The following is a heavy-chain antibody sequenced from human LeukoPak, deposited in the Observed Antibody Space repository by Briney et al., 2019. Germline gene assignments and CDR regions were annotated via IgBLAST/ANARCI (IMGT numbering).Heavy chain of an antibody. CDR3: ARVGPPQVPKNYYYYGMDV. V-gene: IGHV4-34*01. J-gene: IGHJ6*02. D-gene: IGHD2-2*01. CDR1: GGSFSGYY. Sequence: SETLSLTCAVYGGSFSGYYWGWIRQPPGKGLEWIGEINHSGSTNYNPSLKSRVTISVDTSKNQFSLKLSSVTAADTAVYYCARVGPPQVPKNYYYYGMDVWGQGTTVTVSS. CDR2: INHSGST.